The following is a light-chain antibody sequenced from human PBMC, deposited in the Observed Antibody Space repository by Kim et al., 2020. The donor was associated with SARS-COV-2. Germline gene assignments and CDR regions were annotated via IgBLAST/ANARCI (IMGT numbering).Light chain of an antibody. V-gene: IGLV3-1*01. Sequence: VSPGQTASITCSGHKLENKYVWWYQQKPGQSPVLVIYRDTKRPSGIPERFSGSNSGNTATLTISGTQAMDEANYYCQAWDSSTVIFGGGTKLTVL. J-gene: IGLJ2*01. CDR2: RDT. CDR3: QAWDSSTVI. CDR1: KLENKY.